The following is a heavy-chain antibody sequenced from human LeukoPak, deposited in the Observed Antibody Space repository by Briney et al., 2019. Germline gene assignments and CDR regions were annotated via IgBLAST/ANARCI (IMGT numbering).Heavy chain of an antibody. J-gene: IGHJ4*02. CDR2: IWYDGSNK. Sequence: GGSLRLSCAASKFTFSSYGMHWVRQAPGKGLEWVAVIWYDGSNKYYADSVKGRFTISRDNSKNTLYLQMNSLRAEDTAVYYCARGSVVVPAAIDYWGQGTLVTVSS. CDR1: KFTFSSYG. V-gene: IGHV3-33*01. CDR3: ARGSVVVPAAIDY. D-gene: IGHD2-2*02.